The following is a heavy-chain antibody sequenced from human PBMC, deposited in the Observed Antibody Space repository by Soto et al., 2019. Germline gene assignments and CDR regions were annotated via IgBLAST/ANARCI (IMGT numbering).Heavy chain of an antibody. CDR2: IKSKTDGETT. CDR3: TTGLTDV. J-gene: IGHJ6*02. V-gene: IGHV3-15*07. Sequence: EVQLVESGGGLVKPGGSLRLSCAVSGLTFSNAWMNWVRQTPGKGLEWGGRIKSKTDGETTDYAAPVKGRFTISRDDSRNTLYLQMNSLKTEDTAVYYCTTGLTDVWGQGTTVTVSS. D-gene: IGHD2-8*01. CDR1: GLTFSNAW.